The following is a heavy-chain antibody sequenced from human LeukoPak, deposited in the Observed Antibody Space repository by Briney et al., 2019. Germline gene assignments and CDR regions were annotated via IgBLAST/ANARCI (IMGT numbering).Heavy chain of an antibody. CDR1: GGSISTYY. CDR2: FYATGTT. V-gene: IGHV4-59*08. J-gene: IGHJ4*02. Sequence: PSETLSLTCTVSGGSISTYYWSWLRQPPGKGLEWIGYFYATGTTKYNPSLKRRVTISVNMSERQLSLRLTSLIAADTAVYYCARHGGTLGSFNNWGQGTLVTVSS. D-gene: IGHD1-7*01. CDR3: ARHGGTLGSFNN.